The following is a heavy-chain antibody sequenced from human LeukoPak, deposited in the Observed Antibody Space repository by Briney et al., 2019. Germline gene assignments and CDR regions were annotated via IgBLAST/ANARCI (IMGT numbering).Heavy chain of an antibody. Sequence: GGSLRLSCAASGFTFSSYAMHWVRQAPGRGLEWVAVISYDGSNKYYADSVKGRFTISRDNSKNTLYLQMNSLRAEDTAVYYCARDPYKYSSGWYGAFDIWGQGTMVTVSS. V-gene: IGHV3-30-3*01. CDR1: GFTFSSYA. CDR2: ISYDGSNK. CDR3: ARDPYKYSSGWYGAFDI. J-gene: IGHJ3*02. D-gene: IGHD6-19*01.